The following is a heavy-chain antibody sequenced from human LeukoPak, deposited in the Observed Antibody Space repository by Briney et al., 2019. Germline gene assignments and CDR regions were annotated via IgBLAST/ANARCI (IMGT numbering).Heavy chain of an antibody. CDR2: IYSSGST. CDR3: ARLYPRGLAFDS. V-gene: IGHV4-34*01. J-gene: IGHJ4*02. CDR1: GGSFSGYY. D-gene: IGHD2/OR15-2a*01. Sequence: SETLSLTCAVYGGSFSGYYWSWIRQPPGKTLEWIGSIYSSGSTYYNSSLQSRVIIIIDTPKNHFSLTLSSVTAADTAVYYCARLYPRGLAFDSWGQGTLVTVSS.